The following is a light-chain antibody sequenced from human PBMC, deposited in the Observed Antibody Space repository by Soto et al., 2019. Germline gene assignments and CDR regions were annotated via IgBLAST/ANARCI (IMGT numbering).Light chain of an antibody. CDR3: AAWDDSLNGAV. J-gene: IGLJ2*01. CDR2: SNN. Sequence: QSVLTQPPSASGTPGQRVTISCSGSSSNIGSNTVNWYQHLPGTAPKLLIYSNNQRPSGVPDRFSGSKSGTSASLAISGLQSEDEADYYCAAWDDSLNGAVFGGGTKVTVL. V-gene: IGLV1-44*01. CDR1: SSNIGSNT.